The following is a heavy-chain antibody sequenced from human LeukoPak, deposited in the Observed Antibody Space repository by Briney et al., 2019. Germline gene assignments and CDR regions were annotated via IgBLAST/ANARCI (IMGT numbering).Heavy chain of an antibody. CDR3: ARGPPLYSSGWVDY. D-gene: IGHD6-19*01. CDR1: GYTFTSYG. CDR2: ISAYNGNT. Sequence: ASVKVSCKASGYTFTSYGISWVRQATGQGLEWMGWISAYNGNTNYAQKLQGRVTMTTDTSTSTAYMELRSLRSDDTAVYYCARGPPLYSSGWVDYWGQGTLVTVSS. J-gene: IGHJ4*02. V-gene: IGHV1-18*01.